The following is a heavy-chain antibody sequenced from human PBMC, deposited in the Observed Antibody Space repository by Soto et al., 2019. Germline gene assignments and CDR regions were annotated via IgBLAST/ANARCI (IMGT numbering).Heavy chain of an antibody. V-gene: IGHV1-69*12. J-gene: IGHJ6*02. Sequence: QVQLVQSGAEVKKPGSSVKVSCKASGGTFSSYAISWVRQAPGQGLEWMGGIIPIFGTANYAQKFQGRVTITADESTSTAYMELSSLRSEDTAVYYCARGIVVVVAATMYYYGIDVWGQGTTVTVSS. CDR1: GGTFSSYA. CDR3: ARGIVVVVAATMYYYGIDV. CDR2: IIPIFGTA. D-gene: IGHD2-15*01.